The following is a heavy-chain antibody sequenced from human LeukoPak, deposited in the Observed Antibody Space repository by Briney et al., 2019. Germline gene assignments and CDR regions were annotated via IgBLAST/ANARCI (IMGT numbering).Heavy chain of an antibody. CDR2: INHSGST. V-gene: IGHV4-34*01. Sequence: KPSETLSLTCAVYGGSFSGYYWSWIRQPPGKGLEWIGEINHSGSTNYNPSLKSRVTISVDTSKNQFSLKLSSVTAADTAVYYCARGDSGYDQFDYWGQGTLVTVSS. CDR1: GGSFSGYY. D-gene: IGHD5-12*01. CDR3: ARGDSGYDQFDY. J-gene: IGHJ4*02.